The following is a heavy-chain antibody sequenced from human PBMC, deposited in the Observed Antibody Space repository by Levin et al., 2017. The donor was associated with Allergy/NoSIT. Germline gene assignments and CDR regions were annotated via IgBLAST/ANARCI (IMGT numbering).Heavy chain of an antibody. V-gene: IGHV3-7*01. Sequence: GGSLRLSCAASGFTFSSYWMSWVRQAPGKGLEWVANIKQDGSEKSYVDSVRGRFTISRDNAKNSLFLQMNSLRAEDTALYYCARPGAAGGSYWDYWGQGTLATVSS. CDR2: IKQDGSEK. CDR1: GFTFSSYW. D-gene: IGHD1-26*01. CDR3: ARPGAAGGSYWDY. J-gene: IGHJ4*02.